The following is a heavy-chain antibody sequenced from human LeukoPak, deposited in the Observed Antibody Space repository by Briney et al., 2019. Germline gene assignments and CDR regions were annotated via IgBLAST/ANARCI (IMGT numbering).Heavy chain of an antibody. CDR3: ASEYRPGYRGGFDP. CDR1: GGSISSYY. V-gene: IGHV4-59*01. J-gene: IGHJ5*02. Sequence: SETLSLTXTVSGGSISSYYWSWIRQPPGKGLEWIGYINYSGSTNYNPSLKSRVTISVDTSKNQFSLKLSSVTAADTAVYYCASEYRPGYRGGFDPWGQGTLVTVSS. CDR2: INYSGST. D-gene: IGHD5-12*01.